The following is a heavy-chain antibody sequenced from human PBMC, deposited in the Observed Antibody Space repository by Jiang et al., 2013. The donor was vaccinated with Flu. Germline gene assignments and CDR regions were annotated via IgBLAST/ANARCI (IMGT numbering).Heavy chain of an antibody. CDR1: GFTFSSYA. D-gene: IGHD3-10*01. V-gene: IGHV3-23*04. J-gene: IGHJ3*02. CDR2: ISGSGGST. CDR3: AKDRDYYGSGPDAFDI. Sequence: VQLVESGGGLVQPGGSLRLSCAASGFTFSSYAMSWVRQAPGKGLEWVSVISGSGGSTYYADSVKGRFTISRDNSKNTLYLQMNSLRAEDTAVYYCAKDRDYYGSGPDAFDIWGQGTMVTVSS.